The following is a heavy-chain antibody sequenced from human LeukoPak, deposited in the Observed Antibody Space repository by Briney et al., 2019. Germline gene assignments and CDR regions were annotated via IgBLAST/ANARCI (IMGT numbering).Heavy chain of an antibody. CDR1: GGSISSYY. D-gene: IGHD2-15*01. V-gene: IGHV4-59*01. CDR2: IYFSGST. CDR3: AGGGWSLDY. J-gene: IGHJ4*02. Sequence: SETLSLTCTVSGGSISSYYWSWIRQPPGKGLEWIGYIYFSGSTNYNPSLKSRVTISVDTSKNQFSLKLSSVTAADTAVYYCAGGGWSLDYWGQGTLVTVSS.